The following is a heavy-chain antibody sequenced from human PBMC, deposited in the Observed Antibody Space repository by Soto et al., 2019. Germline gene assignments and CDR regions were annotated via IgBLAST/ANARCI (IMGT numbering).Heavy chain of an antibody. Sequence: PSETLSLTCAVSGGSISAAGDSWSWIRQPPGGALEGIGYIYHSGTSLYTPSPKTRLTMSLARSTNQFSLPLTSVTAADTAVYYCARAQFYSGSGRYNNLLFDPWGQGTQVAASS. J-gene: IGHJ5*02. CDR3: ARAQFYSGSGRYNNLLFDP. CDR1: GGSISAAGDS. CDR2: IYHSGTS. V-gene: IGHV4-30-2*01. D-gene: IGHD3-10*01.